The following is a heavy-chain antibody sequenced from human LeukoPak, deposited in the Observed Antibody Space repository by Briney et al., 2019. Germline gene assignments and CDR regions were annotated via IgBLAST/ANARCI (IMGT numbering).Heavy chain of an antibody. CDR2: IVVGSGNT. V-gene: IGHV1-58*02. D-gene: IGHD2-15*01. CDR1: GFTFTSSA. Sequence: ASVKVSCKASGFTFTSSAMQWVRQARGQRLEWIGWIVVGSGNTNYAQKFQERVTITRDMSTSTAYMELSSLRSEDTAVYYCARELTCSGGSCYSRYDYYYYGMDVWGQGTTVTVSS. J-gene: IGHJ6*02. CDR3: ARELTCSGGSCYSRYDYYYYGMDV.